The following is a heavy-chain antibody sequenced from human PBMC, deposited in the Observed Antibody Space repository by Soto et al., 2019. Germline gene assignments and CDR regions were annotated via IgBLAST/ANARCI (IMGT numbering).Heavy chain of an antibody. CDR3: ARDRRGSGWYVLFDY. J-gene: IGHJ4*02. Sequence: QVQLVQSGAEVKKPGSSVKVSCTASGGTFSSYTISWVRQAPGQGLEWMGRIIPILGIANYAQKFQGRVTITADKSPSTAYMELSSLRSEDTAVYYCARDRRGSGWYVLFDYWGQGTLVTVSS. CDR1: GGTFSSYT. V-gene: IGHV1-69*08. CDR2: IIPILGIA. D-gene: IGHD6-19*01.